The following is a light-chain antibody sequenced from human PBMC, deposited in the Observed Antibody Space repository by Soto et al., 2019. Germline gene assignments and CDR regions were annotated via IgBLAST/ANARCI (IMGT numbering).Light chain of an antibody. Sequence: EIVLTQSPATLSLSPGERATLSCRASQSISSYLAWYQQKPGQAPRLLIYDASNRATGIPARFSGSGSGTVFTLTISSLEIEDFSSYYCGQSSKWPITFGPGIKVDSK. CDR2: DAS. CDR3: GQSSKWPIT. J-gene: IGKJ3*01. V-gene: IGKV3-11*01. CDR1: QSISSY.